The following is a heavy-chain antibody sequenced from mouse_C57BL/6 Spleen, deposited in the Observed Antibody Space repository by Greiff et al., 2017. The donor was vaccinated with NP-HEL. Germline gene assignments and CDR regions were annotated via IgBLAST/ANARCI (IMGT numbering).Heavy chain of an antibody. Sequence: QVQLQQSGPELVKPGASVKISCKASGYAFSSSWMNWVKQRPGKGLEWIGRIYPGDGDTNYNGKFKGKATLTADKSSSTAYMQLSSLTSEDSAVYFCARPDSSGYYFDYWGQGTTLTVSS. CDR3: ARPDSSGYYFDY. J-gene: IGHJ2*01. CDR1: GYAFSSSW. D-gene: IGHD3-2*02. V-gene: IGHV1-82*01. CDR2: IYPGDGDT.